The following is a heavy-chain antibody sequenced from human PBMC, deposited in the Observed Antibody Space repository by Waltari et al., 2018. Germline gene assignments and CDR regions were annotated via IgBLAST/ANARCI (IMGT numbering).Heavy chain of an antibody. Sequence: QVQLQESGPGLVKPSETLSLTCTVSGYSISSGYYWGWIRQPPGKGLEWIGSIYHSGSTYYNPSLKSRVTISVDTSKNQFSLKLSSVTAADTAVYYCARAGDYYDSSGYGDAFDIWGQGTMVTVSS. CDR3: ARAGDYYDSSGYGDAFDI. CDR1: GYSISSGYY. CDR2: IYHSGST. D-gene: IGHD3-22*01. J-gene: IGHJ3*02. V-gene: IGHV4-38-2*02.